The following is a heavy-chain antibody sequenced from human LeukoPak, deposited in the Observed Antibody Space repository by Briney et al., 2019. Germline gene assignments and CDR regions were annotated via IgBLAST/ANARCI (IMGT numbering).Heavy chain of an antibody. D-gene: IGHD6-6*01. CDR3: TRHLAAPDSDY. Sequence: PGGSLRLSCAASGFTFSGSAMHWVRQASGKGLEWVGRIRSKANSYATAYAASVKGRFTISRDDSKKTAYLQMNSLKTEDTAVYYCTRHLAAPDSDYWGQGTLVTVSS. CDR1: GFTFSGSA. J-gene: IGHJ4*02. V-gene: IGHV3-73*01. CDR2: IRSKANSYAT.